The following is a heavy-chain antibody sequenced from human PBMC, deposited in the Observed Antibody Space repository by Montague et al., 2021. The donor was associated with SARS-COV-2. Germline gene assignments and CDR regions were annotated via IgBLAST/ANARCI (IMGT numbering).Heavy chain of an antibody. Sequence: SETLSLTCTVSGGSFSSYYWSWIRQPPGKGLEWIGDFNNSVNTNYNPSLKSRVTISVDTSKKQFSLKLSSVTAADTAVYYCARGLGGGSGSDFDYWGQGTLVTVSS. V-gene: IGHV4-34*01. J-gene: IGHJ4*02. CDR3: ARGLGGGSGSDFDY. CDR2: FNNSVNT. D-gene: IGHD2-15*01. CDR1: GGSFSSYY.